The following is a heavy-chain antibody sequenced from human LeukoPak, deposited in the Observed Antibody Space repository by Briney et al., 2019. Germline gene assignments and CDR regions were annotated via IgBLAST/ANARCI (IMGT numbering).Heavy chain of an antibody. Sequence: GGSLRLSCAASGFSFSSYGMHWVRQAPGKGLEWVSVLSYDGSNKHYADSVKGRFIISRDNSKNTLYLQMNSLRAEDTAVYYCARGTWATLYYYYMDVWGKGTTVTVSS. D-gene: IGHD5-24*01. V-gene: IGHV3-30*03. CDR1: GFSFSSYG. J-gene: IGHJ6*03. CDR2: LSYDGSNK. CDR3: ARGTWATLYYYYMDV.